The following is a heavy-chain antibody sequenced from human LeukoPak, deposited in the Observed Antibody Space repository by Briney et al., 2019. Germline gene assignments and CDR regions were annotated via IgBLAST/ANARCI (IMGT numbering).Heavy chain of an antibody. V-gene: IGHV3-74*01. CDR2: INSDGSST. D-gene: IGHD6-25*01. CDR1: GFTFSSYW. CDR3: ARRSAAKDAFDI. J-gene: IGHJ3*02. Sequence: GGSLRLSCAASGFTFSSYWMHWVRQAPGKGLVWVSRINSDGSSTSYADSVKGRFTISRDNAKNTLYLQKNSLRAEDTAVYYCARRSAAKDAFDIWGQGTMVTVSS.